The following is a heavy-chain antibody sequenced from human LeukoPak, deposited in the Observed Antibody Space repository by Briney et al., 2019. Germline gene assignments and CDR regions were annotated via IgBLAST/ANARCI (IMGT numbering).Heavy chain of an antibody. D-gene: IGHD3-10*01. CDR3: ARGLELWFGELLPFDY. J-gene: IGHJ4*02. CDR2: MNPNSGNT. V-gene: IGHV1-8*01. Sequence: ASVNVSCKASGYTFTSYDINWVRQATGQGLEWMGWMNPNSGNTGYAQKFQGRVTMTRNTSISTAYMELSSLRSEDTAVYYCARGLELWFGELLPFDYWGQGTLVTVSS. CDR1: GYTFTSYD.